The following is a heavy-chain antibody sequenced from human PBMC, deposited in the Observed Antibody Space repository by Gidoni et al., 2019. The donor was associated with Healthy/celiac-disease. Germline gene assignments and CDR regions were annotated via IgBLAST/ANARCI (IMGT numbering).Heavy chain of an antibody. V-gene: IGHV4-4*02. J-gene: IGHJ6*02. CDR1: GGSISSSNW. CDR2: IYHSGST. Sequence: QVQLQESGPGLVKPSGTLSLTCAVSGGSISSSNWWSWVRQPPGKGLEWIGEIYHSGSTNYNPSLKSRVTISVDKSKNQFSLKLSSVTAADTAVYYCAGLDIVVVPAAPSIGMDVWGQGTTVTVSS. D-gene: IGHD2-2*01. CDR3: AGLDIVVVPAAPSIGMDV.